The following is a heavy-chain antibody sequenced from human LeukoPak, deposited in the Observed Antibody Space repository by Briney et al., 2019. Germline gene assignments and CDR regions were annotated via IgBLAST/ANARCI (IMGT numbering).Heavy chain of an antibody. D-gene: IGHD2-8*02. Sequence: GGSLRLSCAASGFTFNTYSMSWVRQAPGKGLEWVSIISRTSESIFYADSVKGRFTISRDNAKNSLYLQMNGLRAEDTAVYYCARLFGGVTTFDYWGQGALVTVSS. CDR1: GFTFNTYS. V-gene: IGHV3-21*01. J-gene: IGHJ4*02. CDR3: ARLFGGVTTFDY. CDR2: ISRTSESI.